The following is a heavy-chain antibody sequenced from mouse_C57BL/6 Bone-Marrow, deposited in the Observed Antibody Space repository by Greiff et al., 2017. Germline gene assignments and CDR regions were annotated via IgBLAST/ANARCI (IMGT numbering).Heavy chain of an antibody. CDR3: ARQGYYGSSPFAY. J-gene: IGHJ3*01. CDR1: GFTFSDYG. CDR2: ISHLAYSI. Sequence: EVKLMESGGGLVQPGGSLKLSCAASGFTFSDYGMAWVRQAPRKGPEWVALISHLAYSIYYADTVTGRFTISRENAKNTLYLEMSSLRSEDTAMYYCARQGYYGSSPFAYWGQGTLVTVSA. D-gene: IGHD1-1*01. V-gene: IGHV5-15*01.